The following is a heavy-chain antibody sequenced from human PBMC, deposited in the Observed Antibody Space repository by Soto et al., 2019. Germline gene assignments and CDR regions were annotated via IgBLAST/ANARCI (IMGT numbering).Heavy chain of an antibody. CDR2: ISAYNGNS. CDR3: ARDGGVQARFDH. Sequence: QVQLVQSGAEVKKPGASVKVSCKASGYTFTSYGISWVRQAPGQGLEWMGWISAYNGNSNYAQKLQGRVTMTTDTTTSTASRELRRLRRDERAVYYCARDGGVQARFDHWGQGTLVTVSS. CDR1: GYTFTSYG. J-gene: IGHJ5*02. D-gene: IGHD2-8*02. V-gene: IGHV1-18*01.